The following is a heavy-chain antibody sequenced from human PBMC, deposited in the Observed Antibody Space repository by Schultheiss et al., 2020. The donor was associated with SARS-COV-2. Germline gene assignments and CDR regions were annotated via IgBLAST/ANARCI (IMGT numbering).Heavy chain of an antibody. CDR3: AREETEYGMDV. Sequence: SQTLSLTCTVSGYSISSGYYWGWIRQPPGKGLEWSGSIYHSGSTYYNPSLKSRVTRSVDTSKNQFSLKLSAVTAADTAVYYCAREETEYGMDVWGQGTTVTVSS. CDR1: GYSISSGYY. V-gene: IGHV4-38-2*02. J-gene: IGHJ6*02. CDR2: IYHSGST.